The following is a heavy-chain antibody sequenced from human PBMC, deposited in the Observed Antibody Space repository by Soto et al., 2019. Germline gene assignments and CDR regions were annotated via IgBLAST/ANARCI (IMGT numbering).Heavy chain of an antibody. D-gene: IGHD3-16*01. CDR2: IDSSSEK. CDR1: GLSITDSEMG. CDR3: ARRHLAVAVSPWFDP. Sequence: QVTLKESGPVLVKPTETLTLRCTVSGLSITDSEMGVSLIRQPPGKALEWLAHIDSSSEKSYRTFLKSRLTISKDTSKSQIVLIMTNMDPADTATYYCARRHLAVAVSPWFDPWGQGILVTVSS. J-gene: IGHJ5*02. V-gene: IGHV2-26*01.